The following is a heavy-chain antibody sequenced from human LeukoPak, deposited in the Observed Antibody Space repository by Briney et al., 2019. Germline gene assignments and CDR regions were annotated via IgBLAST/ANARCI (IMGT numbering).Heavy chain of an antibody. Sequence: GESLKISCKGSGYRFTSYWIGWVRQMPGKGLECMGTIYPGDSDTTYSPSFQGQVTISADKSITTAYLQWSSLKASDTAMYYCARRSSWSKDAFDIWGQGTMVTVSS. D-gene: IGHD6-13*01. CDR3: ARRSSWSKDAFDI. J-gene: IGHJ3*02. CDR2: IYPGDSDT. CDR1: GYRFTSYW. V-gene: IGHV5-51*01.